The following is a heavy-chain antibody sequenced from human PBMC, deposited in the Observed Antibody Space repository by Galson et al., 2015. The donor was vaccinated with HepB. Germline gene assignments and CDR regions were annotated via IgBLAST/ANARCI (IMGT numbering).Heavy chain of an antibody. CDR3: ARVKLGMGDYYYYGMDV. CDR2: IWYSGST. D-gene: IGHD7-27*01. CDR1: GGSISSYY. V-gene: IGHV4-59*01. J-gene: IGHJ6*02. Sequence: SETLSLTCTVSGGSISSYYWSWIRQPPGKGLEWIGYIWYSGSTNYNPSLKSRVTISVDTSKNQFSLKLSSVTAADTAVYYCARVKLGMGDYYYYGMDVWGQGTTVTVSS.